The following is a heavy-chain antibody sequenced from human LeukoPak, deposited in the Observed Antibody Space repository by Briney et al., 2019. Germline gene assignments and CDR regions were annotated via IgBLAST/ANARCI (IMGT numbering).Heavy chain of an antibody. J-gene: IGHJ4*02. CDR3: ARLPSPSSSWY. V-gene: IGHV4-59*08. CDR1: GGSISTHY. D-gene: IGHD6-13*01. Sequence: SETLSLTCTVSGGSISTHYWSWIRQPPGKGLEWIGYIYYSGSTNYNPSLKSRVTISVDTSKNQFSLKLSSVTAADTAVYYCARLPSPSSSWYWGQGTLVTVSS. CDR2: IYYSGST.